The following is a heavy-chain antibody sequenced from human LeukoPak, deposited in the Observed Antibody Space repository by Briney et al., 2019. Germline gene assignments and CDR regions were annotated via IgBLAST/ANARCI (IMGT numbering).Heavy chain of an antibody. V-gene: IGHV3-30-3*02. CDR2: ISYDGSNK. Sequence: GGSLRLSCAASGFAFSTYAMHWVRQAPGKGLEWVAVISYDGSNKYYADSVKGRFTISRDNSKNTLYLQMSSLRAEDTAVYYCAKSEQSMGYDFWSGKPDYYFDYWGQGTLVTVSS. D-gene: IGHD3-3*01. CDR3: AKSEQSMGYDFWSGKPDYYFDY. CDR1: GFAFSTYA. J-gene: IGHJ4*02.